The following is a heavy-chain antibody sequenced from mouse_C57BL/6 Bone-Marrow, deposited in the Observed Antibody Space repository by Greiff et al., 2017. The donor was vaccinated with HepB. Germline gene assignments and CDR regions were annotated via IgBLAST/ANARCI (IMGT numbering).Heavy chain of an antibody. Sequence: EVKLVESGGGLVQSGRSLRLSCATSGFTFSDFYMEWVRQAPGKGLEWIAASRNKANDYTTEYSASVKGRFIVSRDTSQSILYLQMNALRAEDTAIYYCARDDGYWYCDVWGTGTTVTVSS. V-gene: IGHV7-1*01. CDR1: GFTFSDFY. CDR2: SRNKANDYTT. CDR3: ARDDGYWYCDV. D-gene: IGHD1-1*02. J-gene: IGHJ1*03.